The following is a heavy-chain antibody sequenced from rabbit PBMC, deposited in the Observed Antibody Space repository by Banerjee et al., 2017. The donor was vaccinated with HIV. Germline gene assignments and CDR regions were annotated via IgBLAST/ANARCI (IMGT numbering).Heavy chain of an antibody. Sequence: QQQLEESGGGLVKPGGTLTLTCKASGIDFSSYGVSWVRQAPGKGLEWIGYIDPVFGSTYYASWVNGRFTISSHNAQNTLYLQLNSLTAADTATYFCVRDRIATMTMYDGFNLWGQGTLVTVS. J-gene: IGHJ4*01. CDR3: VRDRIATMTMYDGFNL. CDR2: IDPVFGST. D-gene: IGHD2-1*01. CDR1: GIDFSSYGV. V-gene: IGHV1S43*01.